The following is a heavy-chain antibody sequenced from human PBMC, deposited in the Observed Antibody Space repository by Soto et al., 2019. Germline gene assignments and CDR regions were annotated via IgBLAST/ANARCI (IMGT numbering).Heavy chain of an antibody. V-gene: IGHV3-30-3*01. Sequence: QVQLVESGGGVVQPGRSLRLSCAASGFTFSSYAMHWVRQAPGKGLEWVAVISYDGSNKYYADSVKGRFTISRDNSKNTLYLQMNSLRAEDTAGYYCAREGRIAVAGLDYWGQGTLVTVSS. CDR3: AREGRIAVAGLDY. D-gene: IGHD6-19*01. CDR1: GFTFSSYA. CDR2: ISYDGSNK. J-gene: IGHJ4*02.